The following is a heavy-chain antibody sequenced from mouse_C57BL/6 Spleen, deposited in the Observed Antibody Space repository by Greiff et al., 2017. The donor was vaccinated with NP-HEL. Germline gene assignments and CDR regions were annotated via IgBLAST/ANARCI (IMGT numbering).Heavy chain of an antibody. CDR1: GYTFTSYW. J-gene: IGHJ4*01. CDR3: ARSFYYDYDGNYYAMDY. V-gene: IGHV1-53*01. CDR2: INPSNGGT. Sequence: QVQLQQPGTELVKPGASVKLSCKASGYTFTSYWLHWVKQRPGQGLEWIGNINPSNGGTNYNEKFKSKATLTVDKSSSRAYMQLSSLTSEDSAVYYCARSFYYDYDGNYYAMDYWGQGTSVTVSS. D-gene: IGHD2-4*01.